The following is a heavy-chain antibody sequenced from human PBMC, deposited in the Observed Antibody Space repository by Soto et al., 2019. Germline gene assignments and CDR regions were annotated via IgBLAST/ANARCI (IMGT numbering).Heavy chain of an antibody. V-gene: IGHV1-2*02. J-gene: IGHJ6*02. D-gene: IGHD6-13*01. CDR3: ARGGCSSSWYPYYYGMDV. CDR2: INPNSGGT. CDR1: GYTFTGYY. Sequence: QVQLVQSGAEVKKPGASVKVSCKASGYTFTGYYMHWVRQAPGQGLEWMGWINPNSGGTNYTQKFQGRVTMTRDTSISTAYMELSRLRSDDTAVYYCARGGCSSSWYPYYYGMDVWGQGTTVTVSS.